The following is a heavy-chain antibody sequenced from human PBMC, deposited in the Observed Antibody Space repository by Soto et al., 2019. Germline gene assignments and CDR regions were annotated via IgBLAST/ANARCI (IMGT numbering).Heavy chain of an antibody. Sequence: GASVKVSCKASGYTFTGYYMHWVRQAPGQGLEWMGWINPNSGGTNYAQKFQGWVTMTRDTSISTAYMELSRLRSEDTAVYYCAADRERSPRLYYYDSSCYFIYWGQGTLVTVSS. CDR3: AADRERSPRLYYYDSSCYFIY. CDR2: INPNSGGT. CDR1: GYTFTGYY. D-gene: IGHD3-22*01. J-gene: IGHJ4*02. V-gene: IGHV1-2*04.